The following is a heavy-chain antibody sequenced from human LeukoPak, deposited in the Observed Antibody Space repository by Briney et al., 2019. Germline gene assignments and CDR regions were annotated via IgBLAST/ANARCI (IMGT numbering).Heavy chain of an antibody. J-gene: IGHJ5*02. CDR2: IKQDGSEK. Sequence: GGSLRLSCAASGFTFSSYWMSWVRQAPGKGLEWVANIKQDGSEKYYVDSVKGRFTISRDNAKNSPYLQMNSLRAEDTAVYYCARVGTTMIKVAWFDPWGQGTLVTVSS. CDR1: GFTFSSYW. CDR3: ARVGTTMIKVAWFDP. V-gene: IGHV3-7*01. D-gene: IGHD3-22*01.